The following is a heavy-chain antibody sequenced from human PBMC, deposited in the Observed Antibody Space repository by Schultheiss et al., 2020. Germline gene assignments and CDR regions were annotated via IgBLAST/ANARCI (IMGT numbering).Heavy chain of an antibody. Sequence: GGSLRLSCAASGFTFSTYSMNWVRQAPGKGLEWVSSISFSSRSIFYADSVKGRFTISRDNAKNSLYLQMNSLRAEDTAVYYCARDLEFIDYWGQGTLVTVSS. J-gene: IGHJ4*02. CDR2: ISFSSRSI. CDR3: ARDLEFIDY. CDR1: GFTFSTYS. V-gene: IGHV3-21*01. D-gene: IGHD1-1*01.